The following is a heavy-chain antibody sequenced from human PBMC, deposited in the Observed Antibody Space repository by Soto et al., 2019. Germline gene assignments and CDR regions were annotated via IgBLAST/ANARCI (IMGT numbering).Heavy chain of an antibody. J-gene: IGHJ1*01. CDR3: ARGPRIAAAAEYFQH. CDR2: IYYSGST. CDR1: GGSISSYY. V-gene: IGHV4-59*01. Sequence: DTLSLTCTVSGGSISSYYWSWIRQPPGKGLEWIGYIYYSGSTNYNPSLKSRVTISVDTSKNQFSLKLSSVTAADTAVYYCARGPRIAAAAEYFQHWGQGTMVTVSS. D-gene: IGHD6-13*01.